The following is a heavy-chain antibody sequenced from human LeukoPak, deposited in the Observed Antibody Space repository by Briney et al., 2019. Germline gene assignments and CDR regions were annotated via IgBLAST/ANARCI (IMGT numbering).Heavy chain of an antibody. J-gene: IGHJ5*02. V-gene: IGHV5-51*01. CDR3: ARRDDYRQFDP. CDR1: GYSCTSYW. D-gene: IGHD4-11*01. Sequence: HGECLKISCKGSGYSCTSYWIGWVRQMPGKGLEWMGIIYPGDSDTRYSPPFQGQVTISADKSISTAYLQWSSLKASDTAMYYCARRDDYRQFDPWGQGTLVTVSS. CDR2: IYPGDSDT.